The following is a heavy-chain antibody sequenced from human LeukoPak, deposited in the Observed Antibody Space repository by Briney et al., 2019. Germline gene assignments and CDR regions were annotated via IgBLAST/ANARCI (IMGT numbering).Heavy chain of an antibody. CDR2: ISGSGDST. CDR3: AKSFRSTSLDY. J-gene: IGHJ4*02. Sequence: PGGSLRLSCGASGFTFSSYGMTWVRQAPGKGLEWVSAISGSGDSTYYADSVKGRFTISRDNSRNTLYLQMNSLRAGDTAVYYCAKSFRSTSLDYWGQGTLVTVSS. D-gene: IGHD2-2*01. V-gene: IGHV3-23*01. CDR1: GFTFSSYG.